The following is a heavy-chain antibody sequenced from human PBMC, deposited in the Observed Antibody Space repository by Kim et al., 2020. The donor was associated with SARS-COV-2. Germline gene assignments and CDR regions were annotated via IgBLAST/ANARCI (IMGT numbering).Heavy chain of an antibody. Sequence: SETLSLTCAIDGGTFSRNSWSWLRQPPGKGLEWIGELNQSGSTNDNPSLKSRVTISFDTSTNHFSLKLKSVTAADTAVYYSARGRRGVVITAFDSWGQGSLVTVSS. CDR3: ARGRRGVVITAFDS. CDR2: LNQSGST. J-gene: IGHJ4*02. CDR1: GGTFSRNS. D-gene: IGHD3-10*01. V-gene: IGHV4-34*01.